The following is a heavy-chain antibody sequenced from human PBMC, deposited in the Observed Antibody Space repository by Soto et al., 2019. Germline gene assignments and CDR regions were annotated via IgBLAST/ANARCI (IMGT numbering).Heavy chain of an antibody. Sequence: PGESLKISCRGSGYTFTTYWIAWVRQMPGKGLEWMGIIYPGDSSTTYSPSFQGQVTFSVDKSISTATLQWSSLKASDTAIYYCARLSPIIPAAIQSYYFDYWGHGTLVTV. J-gene: IGHJ4*01. V-gene: IGHV5-51*01. CDR2: IYPGDSST. D-gene: IGHD2-2*02. CDR3: ARLSPIIPAAIQSYYFDY. CDR1: GYTFTTYW.